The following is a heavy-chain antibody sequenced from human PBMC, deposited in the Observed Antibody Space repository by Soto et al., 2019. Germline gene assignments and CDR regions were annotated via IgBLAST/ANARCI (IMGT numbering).Heavy chain of an antibody. J-gene: IGHJ3*02. Sequence: QVQLVQSGAEVQKPGSSVKVSCKASGGTFSNYAVSWVRQAPGQGLEWVGEVIPIFGTTPYAQKFQGRVTITADESTKTAYRELSSLRSEDTAVYYCARRFIQGNGGNHDSFDIWGQGTMVTVSS. CDR2: VIPIFGTT. V-gene: IGHV1-69*01. CDR1: GGTFSNYA. CDR3: ARRFIQGNGGNHDSFDI. D-gene: IGHD2-15*01.